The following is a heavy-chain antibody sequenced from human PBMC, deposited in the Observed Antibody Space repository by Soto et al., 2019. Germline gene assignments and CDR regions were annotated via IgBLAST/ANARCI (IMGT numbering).Heavy chain of an antibody. Sequence: QVQLVESGGGVVQPGRSLRLSCVTSGFAFSNYGMHWVRQAPGKGLEWVALIWYDGSNKYYADSVKGRFTISRDNSKNTLYLQVDSLRAEDTAVYYCAGSPQGVAGRYHFDYWGQGTLVTVSS. CDR3: AGSPQGVAGRYHFDY. CDR2: IWYDGSNK. V-gene: IGHV3-33*01. CDR1: GFAFSNYG. J-gene: IGHJ4*02. D-gene: IGHD2-2*02.